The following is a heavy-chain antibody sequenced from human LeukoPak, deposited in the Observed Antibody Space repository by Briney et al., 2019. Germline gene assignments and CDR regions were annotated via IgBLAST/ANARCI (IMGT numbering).Heavy chain of an antibody. D-gene: IGHD3-10*01. CDR3: AKSSGSYYNAPRYYYYGMDV. CDR2: ISSSGGST. CDR1: GFTFSTYA. Sequence: GGSLRLSCSASGFTFSTYAMHWVRQAPGKGLEYLSAISSSGGSTYYADSVKGRFTISRDNSKNTLYLQMSSLRAEDTAVYYCAKSSGSYYNAPRYYYYGMDVWGKGTTVTVSS. V-gene: IGHV3-64D*06. J-gene: IGHJ6*04.